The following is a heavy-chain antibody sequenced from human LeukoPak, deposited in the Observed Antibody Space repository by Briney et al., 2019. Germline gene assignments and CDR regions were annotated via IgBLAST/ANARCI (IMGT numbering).Heavy chain of an antibody. J-gene: IGHJ4*01. CDR1: GFTFSRYA. CDR3: AKDDDYGDHEDY. D-gene: IGHD4-17*01. CDR2: ISGSGGST. V-gene: IGHV3-23*01. Sequence: GGSLRLSCAASGFTFSRYAMSWVRQAPGEGLEWVSAISGSGGSTYYAHSVQGRFTISSDNSTNTLYLQMSSLRAEDKAVYYCAKDDDYGDHEDYWGQGTLVTVSS.